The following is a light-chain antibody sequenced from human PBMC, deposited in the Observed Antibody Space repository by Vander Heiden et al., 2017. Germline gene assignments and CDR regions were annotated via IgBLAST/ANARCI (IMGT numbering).Light chain of an antibody. CDR2: DRD. J-gene: IGLJ1*01. CDR1: SSNIGAGYA. CDR3: QSYDTSLTGSV. Sequence: QSVLTQPASVSGAPGQRVTISCTGSSSNIGAGYAVNWYQQLPGTAPKLVIYDRDTRPSGVPDRFSGSWSGTSASLTITRLQAEGEAVYYCQSYDTSLTGSVFGAGTTVTVL. V-gene: IGLV1-40*01.